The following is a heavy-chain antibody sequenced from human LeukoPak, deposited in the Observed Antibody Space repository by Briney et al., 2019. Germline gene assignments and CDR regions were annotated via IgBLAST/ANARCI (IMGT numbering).Heavy chain of an antibody. J-gene: IGHJ4*02. V-gene: IGHV3-74*01. CDR2: INPDGSQT. Sequence: SGGSLRLSCAASGFTFNTYWMHWVRQAPGKGLVWVSYINPDGSQTNYADSVAGRFTISRDNAKNTLYLQMNSLRAEDTAVYYCARDPVRRDSYWGQGTLVTVSS. D-gene: IGHD3-10*01. CDR3: ARDPVRRDSY. CDR1: GFTFNTYW.